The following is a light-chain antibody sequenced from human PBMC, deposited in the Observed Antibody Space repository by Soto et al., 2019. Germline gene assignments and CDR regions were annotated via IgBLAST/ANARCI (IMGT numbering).Light chain of an antibody. J-gene: IGKJ1*01. CDR2: GAS. Sequence: EILLTQSPGTLSLSPGERASLSCRASQSVSSSYLAWYQQKPGQAPRILIYGASSRDTGIPDRFSGSGSGTDCTLTISGLEPEDLSVYYCQQRYNWPWTFGQGTKVDIK. V-gene: IGKV3D-20*02. CDR1: QSVSSSY. CDR3: QQRYNWPWT.